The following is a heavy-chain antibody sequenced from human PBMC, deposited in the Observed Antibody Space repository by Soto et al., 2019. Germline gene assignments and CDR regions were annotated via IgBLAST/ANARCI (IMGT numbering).Heavy chain of an antibody. CDR3: ARDCPDSGSYHFDY. V-gene: IGHV3-21*01. CDR2: ISSSSSYI. Sequence: PGGSLRLSCAASGFTFSSYSMNWFRQAPGKGLEWVSSISSSSSYIYYADSVKGRFTISRDNAKNSLYLQMNSLRAEDTAVYYCARDCPDSGSYHFDYWGQGTLVTVSS. CDR1: GFTFSSYS. J-gene: IGHJ4*02. D-gene: IGHD3-10*01.